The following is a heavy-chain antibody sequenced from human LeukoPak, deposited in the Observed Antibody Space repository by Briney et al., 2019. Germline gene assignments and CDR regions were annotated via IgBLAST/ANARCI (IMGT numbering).Heavy chain of an antibody. D-gene: IGHD3-10*02. J-gene: IGHJ6*04. CDR1: GFTFSSYE. CDR3: AELGITMIGGV. Sequence: GGSLRLSCAASGFTFSSYEMNWVRQAPGKGLEWVSYISSSGSTIYHADSVKGRFTISRDNAKNSLYLQMNSLRAEDTAVYYCAELGITMIGGVWGKGTTDTISS. V-gene: IGHV3-48*03. CDR2: ISSSGSTI.